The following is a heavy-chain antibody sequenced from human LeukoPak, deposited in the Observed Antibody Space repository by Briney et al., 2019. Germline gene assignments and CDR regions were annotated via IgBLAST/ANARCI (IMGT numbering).Heavy chain of an antibody. V-gene: IGHV4-59*11. CDR3: ARVLAIFGLDTTDFSMDV. CDR2: TSGSI. CDR1: GASISSHY. Sequence: SETLSLTCAVSGASISSHYWSWIRQPPGKGLEWIGYTSGSISDNPSLKSRVAVSVDPSQNQVSLSLTSVTAAATAVYYCARVLAIFGLDTTDFSMDVWGKGTTVTVSS. D-gene: IGHD3/OR15-3a*01. J-gene: IGHJ6*03.